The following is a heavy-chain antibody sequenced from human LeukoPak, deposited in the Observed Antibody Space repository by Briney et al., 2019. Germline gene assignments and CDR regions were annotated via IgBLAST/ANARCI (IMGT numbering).Heavy chain of an antibody. D-gene: IGHD3-16*01. Sequence: SETLSLTCTVSGGSISSSSYYWGWIRQPPGKGLEWIGSIYYSGSTYYNPSLKSRVTISVDTSKNQFSLKLSSVTAADTAVYYCARDRDKGGRYFDYWGQGTLVTVSS. CDR1: GGSISSSSYY. CDR3: ARDRDKGGRYFDY. V-gene: IGHV4-39*02. CDR2: IYYSGST. J-gene: IGHJ4*02.